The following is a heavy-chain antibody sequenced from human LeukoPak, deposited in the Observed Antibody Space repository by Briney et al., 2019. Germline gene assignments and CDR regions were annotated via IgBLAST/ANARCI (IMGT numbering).Heavy chain of an antibody. CDR1: GFTFSSYE. Sequence: GGSLRFSCAASGFTFSSYEMNWVRQAPGKGLEWVSYISSSGSTIYYADSVKGRFTISRDNAKNSLYLQMNSLRAEDTAVYYCAREGSSGDAFDIWGQGTMVTVSS. J-gene: IGHJ3*02. D-gene: IGHD6-13*01. CDR3: AREGSSGDAFDI. V-gene: IGHV3-48*03. CDR2: ISSSGSTI.